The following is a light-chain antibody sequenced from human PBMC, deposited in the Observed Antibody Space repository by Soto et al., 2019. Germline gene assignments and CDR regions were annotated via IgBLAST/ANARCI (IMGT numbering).Light chain of an antibody. J-gene: IGKJ3*01. V-gene: IGKV1-33*01. CDR3: LQYDISPV. CDR1: QDITNY. CDR2: DAS. Sequence: DIQMTQSPSSLSASVGDRVTITYQASQDITNYLNWYQQKPGEAPKLLIYDASNLETGVPSRFSGSGSGTDFTFTISSLQPEDIATYYCLQYDISPVFGPGTKVDIK.